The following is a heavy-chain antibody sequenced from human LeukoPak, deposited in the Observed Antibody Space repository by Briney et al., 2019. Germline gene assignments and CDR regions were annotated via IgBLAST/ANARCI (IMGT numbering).Heavy chain of an antibody. CDR3: AREVVVTAIPND. CDR1: GGSITSYY. Sequence: PSETLSLTCTASGGSITSYYWSWIRQPPGKGLEWVGYIYYSGSTNYNPSLKSRVTISVDTSKNQFSLKLSSVTAADTAVYYCAREVVVTAIPNDWGQGTLVTVSS. J-gene: IGHJ4*02. CDR2: IYYSGST. V-gene: IGHV4-59*12. D-gene: IGHD2-21*02.